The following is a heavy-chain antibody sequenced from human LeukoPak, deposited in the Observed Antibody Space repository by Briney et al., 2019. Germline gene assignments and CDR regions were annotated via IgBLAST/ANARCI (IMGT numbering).Heavy chain of an antibody. V-gene: IGHV4-4*02. CDR1: GGSISSSNW. J-gene: IGHJ3*02. D-gene: IGHD3-10*01. Sequence: SETLSLTCAVSGGSISSSNWWSWVRQPPGKGLEWIGEIYHSGSTNYNPSLKSRVTISVGKSKNQFSLKLSSVTAADTAVYYCARVSPRGAFDIWGQGTMVTVSS. CDR2: IYHSGST. CDR3: ARVSPRGAFDI.